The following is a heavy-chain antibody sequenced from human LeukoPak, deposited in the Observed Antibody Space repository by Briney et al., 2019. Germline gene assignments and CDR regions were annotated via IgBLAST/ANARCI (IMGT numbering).Heavy chain of an antibody. V-gene: IGHV1-2*02. CDR2: INPNSGAT. CDR3: ARGDGFWSDFYSDFDC. J-gene: IGHJ4*02. Sequence: EASVTVSCKASGYTFTGYYIHWVRQAPGQGLEWMGWINPNSGATKYAQNFQGRVTLTRDTSINTAYMELSRLRSDDTAMYYCARGDGFWSDFYSDFDCWGQGTLVTVSS. CDR1: GYTFTGYY. D-gene: IGHD3-3*01.